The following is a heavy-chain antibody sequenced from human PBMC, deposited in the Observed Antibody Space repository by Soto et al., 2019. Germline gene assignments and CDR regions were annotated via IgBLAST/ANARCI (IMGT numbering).Heavy chain of an antibody. J-gene: IGHJ4*02. D-gene: IGHD1-1*01. CDR2: IDANNGKT. CDR1: GYTFSAYA. CDR3: ARGRWTQRTADYYLDY. Sequence: ASVKVSCKASGYTFSAYAIHWVRQAPGQRPEWMGWIDANNGKTKYSEKFQGRVTITRDTSATTAYMELSRLSSEDTAVYYCARGRWTQRTADYYLDYWGQRTLVTVPQ. V-gene: IGHV1-3*01.